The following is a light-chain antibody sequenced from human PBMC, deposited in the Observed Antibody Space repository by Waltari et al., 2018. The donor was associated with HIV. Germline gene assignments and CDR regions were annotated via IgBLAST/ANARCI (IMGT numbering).Light chain of an antibody. J-gene: IGKJ3*01. CDR1: QDISSY. CDR3: QQLNSYPPFFT. V-gene: IGKV1-9*01. CDR2: AAS. Sequence: DIQLTQSPSFLSASVGDRVTITCRASQDISSYLAWYQQKPGKAPKLLIYAASTLQGGVPSRFSGSGSGTEFTLTISSLQPEDFATYYCQQLNSYPPFFTFGPGTKVDIK.